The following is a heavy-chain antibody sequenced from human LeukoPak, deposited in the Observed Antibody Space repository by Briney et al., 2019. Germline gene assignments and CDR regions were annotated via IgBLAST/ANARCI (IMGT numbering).Heavy chain of an antibody. CDR3: ARDRPHGSYLDFDY. CDR1: GFTVSSNF. Sequence: SGGSLRLSCAASGFTVSSNFMSWVRQAPGKGLEWVSVIYNDGSTYYADSVKGRFTIPRDNSKNTLYLQMNSLRAEDTAVYYCARDRPHGSYLDFDYWGQGTLVTVSS. J-gene: IGHJ4*02. V-gene: IGHV3-66*01. CDR2: IYNDGST. D-gene: IGHD1-26*01.